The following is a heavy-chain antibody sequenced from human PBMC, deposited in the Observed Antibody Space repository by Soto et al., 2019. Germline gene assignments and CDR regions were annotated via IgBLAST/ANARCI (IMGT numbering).Heavy chain of an antibody. Sequence: GESLKISCKGSGYSFTSYWISWVRQMPGKGLEWMGRIDPSDSYTNYSPSFQGHVTISADKSISTAYLQWSSLKASDTAMYYCARPDDKEYSGDYYGMDVWGQGTTVTVSS. CDR1: GYSFTSYW. CDR2: IDPSDSYT. V-gene: IGHV5-10-1*01. D-gene: IGHD6-6*01. CDR3: ARPDDKEYSGDYYGMDV. J-gene: IGHJ6*02.